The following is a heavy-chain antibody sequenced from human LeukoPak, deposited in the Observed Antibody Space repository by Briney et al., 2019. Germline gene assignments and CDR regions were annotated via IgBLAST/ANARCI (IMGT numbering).Heavy chain of an antibody. Sequence: SGPTLVKPTQTLTLTCTFSGFSLSTTGVGVGWIRQPPGKTLEWLALIYWDDDKRYSPSLRNRFTITKDTSKNQVLLTMTNMDPVDTATYFCTHVTWLRSYYYSDLWGRGTVVTVSS. J-gene: IGHJ2*01. V-gene: IGHV2-5*02. CDR3: THVTWLRSYYYSDL. D-gene: IGHD5-12*01. CDR2: IYWDDDK. CDR1: GFSLSTTGVG.